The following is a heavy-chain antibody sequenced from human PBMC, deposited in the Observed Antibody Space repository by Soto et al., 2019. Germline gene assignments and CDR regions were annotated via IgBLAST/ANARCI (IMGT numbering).Heavy chain of an antibody. CDR1: GFTFNTYS. V-gene: IGHV3-21*01. Sequence: GGSLRLSCAASGFTFNTYSMNWVRQAPGKGLEWVSSISSSSSYIYYTDSVKGRFTISRDNAKNSLYLQMNSLRAADTAVYYCASLSRFALDYWGQGTLVTVSS. CDR3: ASLSRFALDY. D-gene: IGHD3-10*01. J-gene: IGHJ4*02. CDR2: ISSSSSYI.